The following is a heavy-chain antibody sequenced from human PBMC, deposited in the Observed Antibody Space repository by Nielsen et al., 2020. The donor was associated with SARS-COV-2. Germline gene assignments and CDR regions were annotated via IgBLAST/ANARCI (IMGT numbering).Heavy chain of an antibody. V-gene: IGHV3-48*03. CDR3: ARDKEGVTGTAFDI. CDR2: IYNSGRPV. Sequence: GESLKISCTASGFSISAFEMNWVRQAPGKGLEWASYIYNSGRPVFYGDSVQGRFTMSRDNARNSLYLQMNSLRVEDTAIYYCARDKEGVTGTAFDIWGQGTMVTVSS. D-gene: IGHD1-20*01. J-gene: IGHJ3*02. CDR1: GFSISAFE.